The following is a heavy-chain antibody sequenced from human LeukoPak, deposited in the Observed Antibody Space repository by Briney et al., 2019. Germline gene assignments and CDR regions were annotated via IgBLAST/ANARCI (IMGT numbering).Heavy chain of an antibody. D-gene: IGHD2-15*01. Sequence: ASVKVSCKASGYTFTGDYMHWVRQAPGQGLEWMGWINPNSGGTNYAQKFQGRFTMTRDTSISTAYMELIRLRSDDTAVYYCSVGYCSGGSCYFDYWGQGTLVTVSS. CDR3: SVGYCSGGSCYFDY. CDR2: INPNSGGT. CDR1: GYTFTGDY. J-gene: IGHJ4*02. V-gene: IGHV1-2*02.